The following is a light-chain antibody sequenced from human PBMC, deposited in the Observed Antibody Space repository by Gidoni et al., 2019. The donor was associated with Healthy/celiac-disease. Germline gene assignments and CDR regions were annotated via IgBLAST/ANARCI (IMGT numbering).Light chain of an antibody. CDR1: QRVSSN. Sequence: EIVRTQAPATLSVSPGERATLSSRASQRVSSNLAWYQQKPGQAPRLLIYGASTRATGIPARFSGSGSGTAFTLTISSLQSEDFAVSYCQQYNNWGTFGQXTKVEIK. CDR2: GAS. J-gene: IGKJ1*01. CDR3: QQYNNWGT. V-gene: IGKV3-15*01.